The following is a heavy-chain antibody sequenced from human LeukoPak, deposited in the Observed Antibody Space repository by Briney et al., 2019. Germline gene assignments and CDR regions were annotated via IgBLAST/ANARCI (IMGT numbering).Heavy chain of an antibody. Sequence: GESLKISCKGSGYSFTSYWIGWVRQMPGKGLEWIGIIYPVDSDTRYSPSFQGQVTISADKSISTAYLQWSSLKASDTAMYYCARHYDCSSTSCQNYYYYYGMDVWGQGTTVTVSS. CDR3: ARHYDCSSTSCQNYYYYYGMDV. CDR2: IYPVDSDT. D-gene: IGHD2-2*01. CDR1: GYSFTSYW. J-gene: IGHJ6*02. V-gene: IGHV5-51*01.